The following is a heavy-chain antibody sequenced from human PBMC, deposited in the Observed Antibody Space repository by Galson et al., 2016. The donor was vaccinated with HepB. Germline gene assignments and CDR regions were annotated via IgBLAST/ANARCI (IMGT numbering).Heavy chain of an antibody. CDR1: GGSISSYY. Sequence: SETLSLTCTVSGGSISSYYWSWVRQPPGRGLEWIGYISYSGSTNYNPSLKSRVTVSVDTSKNQFSLRLSSVTAADTAVYYCARADNYYASWTYHETFDIWGQGTMFTVSS. CDR3: ARADNYYASWTYHETFDI. CDR2: ISYSGST. D-gene: IGHD3-10*01. V-gene: IGHV4-59*01. J-gene: IGHJ3*02.